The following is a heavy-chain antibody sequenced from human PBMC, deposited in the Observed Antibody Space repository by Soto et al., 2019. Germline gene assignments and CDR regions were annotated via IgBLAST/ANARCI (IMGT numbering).Heavy chain of an antibody. V-gene: IGHV3-43*01. D-gene: IGHD1-26*01. Sequence: GGSLRLSCAASGFTFDDYTMHWVRQAPGKGLEWVSLISWDGGSTYYADSVKGRFTISRDNSKNSLYLQMNSLRTEDTALYYCAKDIAVGATIIHYYGMDVWGQGTTVTVSS. CDR1: GFTFDDYT. CDR3: AKDIAVGATIIHYYGMDV. J-gene: IGHJ6*02. CDR2: ISWDGGST.